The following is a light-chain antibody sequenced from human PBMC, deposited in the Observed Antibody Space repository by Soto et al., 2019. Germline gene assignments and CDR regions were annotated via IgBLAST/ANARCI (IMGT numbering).Light chain of an antibody. J-gene: IGKJ5*01. Sequence: GDRVTITCRASQDITKYLAWYQQKPGTAPKLLIYAASTLQGGVPSRFSGGGSGTDFTLTTNNLQPEDFATYFCQQLNRYPITFGQGTRLEIK. CDR2: AAS. V-gene: IGKV1-9*01. CDR1: QDITKY. CDR3: QQLNRYPIT.